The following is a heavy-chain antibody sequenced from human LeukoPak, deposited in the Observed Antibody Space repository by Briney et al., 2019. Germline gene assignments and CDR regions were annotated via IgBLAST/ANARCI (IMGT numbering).Heavy chain of an antibody. V-gene: IGHV4-34*01. J-gene: IGHJ6*03. Sequence: SETLSLTCAVYGGSFSGYYWSWIRQPPGKGLDWIGEINHSGSTNYNPSLKSRVTISVDTSKNQFSLKLSSVTAADTAVYYCARRWYYGSGSYYRYYYYYYYMDVWGKGTTVTVSS. CDR3: ARRWYYGSGSYYRYYYYYYYMDV. CDR1: GGSFSGYY. CDR2: INHSGST. D-gene: IGHD3-10*01.